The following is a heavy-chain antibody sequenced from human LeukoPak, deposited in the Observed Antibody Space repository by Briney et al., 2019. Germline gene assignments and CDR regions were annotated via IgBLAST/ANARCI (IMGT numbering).Heavy chain of an antibody. CDR3: ARDRRITGTQGTIAFDI. Sequence: ASVKVSCKASGHTFTGYYMHWVRQAPGQGLEWMGWINPNSGGTNYAQKFQGRVTMTRDTSISTAYMELSRLTSDDTAVYYCARDRRITGTQGTIAFDIWGQGTMVTVSS. CDR1: GHTFTGYY. J-gene: IGHJ3*02. V-gene: IGHV1-2*02. CDR2: INPNSGGT. D-gene: IGHD1-20*01.